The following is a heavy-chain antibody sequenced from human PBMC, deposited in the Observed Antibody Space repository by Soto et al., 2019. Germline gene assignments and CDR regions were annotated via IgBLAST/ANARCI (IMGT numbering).Heavy chain of an antibody. Sequence: QVPLVQSGAEVKKPGSSVKVSCKASGGTFSSYAISWVRQAPGQGLEWMGGIIPIFGTANYAQKFQGRVTITADESTSTAYMELSSLRSEDTAVYYCGVGATTNGWVGYFDYWGQGTLVTVSS. CDR1: GGTFSSYA. D-gene: IGHD1-26*01. CDR2: IIPIFGTA. J-gene: IGHJ4*02. V-gene: IGHV1-69*01. CDR3: GVGATTNGWVGYFDY.